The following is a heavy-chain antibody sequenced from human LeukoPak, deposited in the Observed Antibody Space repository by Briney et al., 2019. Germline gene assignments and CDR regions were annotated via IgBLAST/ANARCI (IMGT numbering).Heavy chain of an antibody. J-gene: IGHJ4*02. Sequence: PGRSLRLSCAASGFTFSSYAMHWVRQAPGKGLEWVAVISYDGSNKYYADSVKGRFTISRDNSKNTLYLQMNSLRAEDTAVYYCAKDAAPLGYFDYWGQGTLVTVSS. D-gene: IGHD6-13*01. CDR3: AKDAAPLGYFDY. CDR1: GFTFSSYA. CDR2: ISYDGSNK. V-gene: IGHV3-30*04.